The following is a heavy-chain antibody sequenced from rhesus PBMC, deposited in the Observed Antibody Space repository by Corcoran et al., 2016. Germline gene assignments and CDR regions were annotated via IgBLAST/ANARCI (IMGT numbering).Heavy chain of an antibody. CDR2: LSPYNGNK. Sequence: QVQLVQSGAEIKQPGASVKLSCKASGYTFTSYYMHWVRHAPGQALEWIGLLSPYNGNKAYTKDFQGRVTITTDTSTSTGYMELSSLRSEDTAVYYCTRASGWELQRGFDYWGQGVLVTVSS. CDR3: TRASGWELQRGFDY. CDR1: GYTFTSYY. J-gene: IGHJ4*01. V-gene: IGHV1-1*01. D-gene: IGHD1-44*02.